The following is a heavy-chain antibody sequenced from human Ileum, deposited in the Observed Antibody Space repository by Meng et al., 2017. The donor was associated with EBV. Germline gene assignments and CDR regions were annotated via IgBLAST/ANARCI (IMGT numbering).Heavy chain of an antibody. CDR2: IYYSGST. CDR1: GYSIISTNW. J-gene: IGHJ4*02. D-gene: IGHD3-22*01. V-gene: IGHV4-28*01. Sequence: QVQLQESGPGLVKPSDPLSLTCAVSGYSIISTNWWGWIRQPPGKGLEWIGYIYYSGSTSYNPSLKSRVTMSVDTSKNQFSLNLNSVTAVDTAVYYCARNVPGTSAYYDWGQGTLVTVSS. CDR3: ARNVPGTSAYYD.